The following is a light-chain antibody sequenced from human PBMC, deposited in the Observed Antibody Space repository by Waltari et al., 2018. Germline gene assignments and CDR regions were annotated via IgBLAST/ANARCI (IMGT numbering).Light chain of an antibody. Sequence: DIQMTQSPSSVSASVGDRVTITCRASQTISTFLNWYQQKPGKAPRVLIYDASSLQSGVPSRFSGSGSGTDFTLTISSLQPEDFATYYCQQSYTSPASTFGQGTRLEIK. J-gene: IGKJ5*01. V-gene: IGKV1-39*01. CDR3: QQSYTSPAST. CDR2: DAS. CDR1: QTISTF.